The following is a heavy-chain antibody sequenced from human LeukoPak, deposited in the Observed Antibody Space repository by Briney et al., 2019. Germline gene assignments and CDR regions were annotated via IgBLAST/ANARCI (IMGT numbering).Heavy chain of an antibody. Sequence: GGSLGLSCAASGFNVSSNYMMWIRQAPGKGLEWVSLIYGGDAAYYEESVRGRFMISRDNLKNTLFLQMNSLRAEDTAVYYCVTSTGQQFIPYDYWGQGTHVTVSS. CDR1: GFNVSSNY. V-gene: IGHV3-66*02. CDR3: VTSTGQQFIPYDY. D-gene: IGHD6-13*01. J-gene: IGHJ4*02. CDR2: IYGGDAA.